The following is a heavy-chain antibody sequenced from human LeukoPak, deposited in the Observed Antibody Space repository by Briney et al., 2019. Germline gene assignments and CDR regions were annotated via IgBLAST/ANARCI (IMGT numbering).Heavy chain of an antibody. Sequence: ASVKVSCKASGYTFTSYYMHWVRQAPGQGLEWMGIINPSGGSTSYAQKFQGRVTMTRDTSTSTVYMELSSLRSEDTAVYYCAVGAARYYYYYYMDVWGKGTTVTVSS. D-gene: IGHD6-6*01. J-gene: IGHJ6*03. CDR3: AVGAARYYYYYYMDV. CDR2: INPSGGST. CDR1: GYTFTSYY. V-gene: IGHV1-46*01.